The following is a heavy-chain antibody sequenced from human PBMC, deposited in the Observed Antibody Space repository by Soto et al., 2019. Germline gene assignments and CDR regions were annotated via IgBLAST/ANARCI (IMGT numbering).Heavy chain of an antibody. V-gene: IGHV3-30*18. CDR3: AKDHYDTLTGYYGPDY. Sequence: QVQLVESGGGVVQPGRSLRLSCAASGFTFSSYGIHWVRQAPGKGLEWVAVISYDGSNKYYADSVKGRFTISRDNSKNXLYLQMNSLRAEVTAVYYCAKDHYDTLTGYYGPDYWGQGTLVTVSS. CDR2: ISYDGSNK. J-gene: IGHJ4*02. CDR1: GFTFSSYG. D-gene: IGHD3-9*01.